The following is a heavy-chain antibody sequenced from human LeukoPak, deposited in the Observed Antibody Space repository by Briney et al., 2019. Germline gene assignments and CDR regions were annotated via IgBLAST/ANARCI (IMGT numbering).Heavy chain of an antibody. CDR1: GFSLSTSGVG. D-gene: IGHD3-10*01. CDR2: IYWDDDK. J-gene: IGHJ5*02. Sequence: SGPTLVKPTQTLTLTCTFSGFSLSTSGVGVGWIRQPPGKALEWLALIYWDDDKRYSPSLKSRLTITKDTSKNQVVLTMTNMDPVDTATYYCAHSEGSGSYYNLQFDPWGQGTLVTVSS. V-gene: IGHV2-5*02. CDR3: AHSEGSGSYYNLQFDP.